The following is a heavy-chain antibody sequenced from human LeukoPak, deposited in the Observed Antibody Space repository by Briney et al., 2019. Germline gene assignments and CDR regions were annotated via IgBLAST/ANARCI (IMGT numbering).Heavy chain of an antibody. CDR2: INAGNGNT. CDR1: GYTFTSYA. V-gene: IGHV1-3*01. Sequence: ASVKVSCKASGYTFTSYAMHWVRQAPGQRLEWMGWINAGNGNTKYSQKFQGRVTITRDTSASTAYMELSSLRSEDTAVYYCARDFVYCGGDCYPPSFDPWGQGTLVTVSS. J-gene: IGHJ5*02. D-gene: IGHD2-21*02. CDR3: ARDFVYCGGDCYPPSFDP.